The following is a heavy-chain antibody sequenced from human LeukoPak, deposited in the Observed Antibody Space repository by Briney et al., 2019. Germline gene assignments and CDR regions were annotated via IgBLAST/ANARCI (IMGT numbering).Heavy chain of an antibody. J-gene: IGHJ6*04. Sequence: GGSLRLSCAASGLTFSSYSMNWVRQAPGKGLEWVSSISSSSSYIYYADSVKGRFTISRDNAKNSLYLQMNSLRAEDTAVYYCARGVIAAAAYYYGMDVWGKGTTVTVSS. CDR3: ARGVIAAAAYYYGMDV. CDR1: GLTFSSYS. CDR2: ISSSSSYI. V-gene: IGHV3-21*01. D-gene: IGHD6-13*01.